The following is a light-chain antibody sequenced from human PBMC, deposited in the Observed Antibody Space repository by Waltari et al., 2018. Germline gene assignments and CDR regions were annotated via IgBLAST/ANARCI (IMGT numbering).Light chain of an antibody. V-gene: IGKV1-5*03. J-gene: IGKJ2*01. Sequence: DIEMTQSPSFLSASVGDRVTITCRASHTLNTRLAWYQQKPGKPPRALIYKTSTLENGVPSRFSGSASGTEFTLSISSLQPDDSATYYCQQYNSYSTFGQGTKLEIK. CDR2: KTS. CDR1: HTLNTR. CDR3: QQYNSYST.